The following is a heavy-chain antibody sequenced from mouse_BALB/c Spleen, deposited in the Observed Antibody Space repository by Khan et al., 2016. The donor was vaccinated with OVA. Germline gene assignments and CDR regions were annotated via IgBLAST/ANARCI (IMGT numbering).Heavy chain of an antibody. J-gene: IGHJ3*01. CDR1: GFNIKDYY. D-gene: IGHD2-3*01. Sequence: VQLKESGAELVRPGALVNLSCKASGFNIKDYYMHWVKQRPEQGLVWIGRIDPENGNTIYDPKFQGKASITSDTSSNTAYLKLSSLTSENTAVYYCARDGYSPWFAYWGQGTLVTVSA. V-gene: IGHV14-1*02. CDR2: IDPENGNT. CDR3: ARDGYSPWFAY.